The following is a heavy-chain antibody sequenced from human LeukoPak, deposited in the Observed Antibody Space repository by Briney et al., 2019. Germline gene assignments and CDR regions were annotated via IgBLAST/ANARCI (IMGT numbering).Heavy chain of an antibody. CDR2: ISYDGSNK. Sequence: AGGSLRLSCAASGFTFSSCGMHWVRQAPGKGLEWVAVISYDGSNKYYADSVKGRFTISRDNSKNTLYLQMNSLRAEDTAVYYCAKEEHRSIFGVVTEYFDYWGQGTLVTVSS. J-gene: IGHJ4*02. D-gene: IGHD3-3*01. V-gene: IGHV3-30*18. CDR3: AKEEHRSIFGVVTEYFDY. CDR1: GFTFSSCG.